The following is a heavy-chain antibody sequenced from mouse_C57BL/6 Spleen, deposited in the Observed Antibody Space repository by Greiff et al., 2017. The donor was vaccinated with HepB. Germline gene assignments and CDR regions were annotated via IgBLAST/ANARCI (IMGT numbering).Heavy chain of an antibody. J-gene: IGHJ3*01. D-gene: IGHD2-4*01. CDR2: IYPGDGDT. CDR3: ARRDDYDKVGFAY. V-gene: IGHV1-82*01. Sequence: QVQLKQSGPELVKPGASVKISCKASGYAFSSSWMNWVKQRPGKGLEWIGRIYPGDGDTNYNGKFKGKATLTADKSSSTAYMQLSSLTSEDSAVYFCARRDDYDKVGFAYWGQGTLVTVSA. CDR1: GYAFSSSW.